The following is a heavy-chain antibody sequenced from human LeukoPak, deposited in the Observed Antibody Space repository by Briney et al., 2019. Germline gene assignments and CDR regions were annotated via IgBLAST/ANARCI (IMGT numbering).Heavy chain of an antibody. D-gene: IGHD2-2*01. CDR2: ISWNSGSI. J-gene: IGHJ4*02. Sequence: GGSLRLSCAASGFTFGDYAMHWVRQAPGKGLEWVSGISWNSGSIGYADSVKGRFTISRDNAKHSLYLQMNSLRAEDTALYYCAKGYCSSTSCHFDYWGQGTLVTVSS. CDR1: GFTFGDYA. V-gene: IGHV3-9*01. CDR3: AKGYCSSTSCHFDY.